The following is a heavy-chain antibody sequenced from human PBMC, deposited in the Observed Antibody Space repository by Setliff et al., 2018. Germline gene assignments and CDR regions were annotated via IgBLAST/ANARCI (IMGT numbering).Heavy chain of an antibody. V-gene: IGHV1-8*01. CDR1: GYTFTSYD. CDR2: MNPTSGNT. J-gene: IGHJ6*03. Sequence: ASVKVSCKASGYTFTSYDINWVRQATGQGLEWMGWMNPTSGNTVYAQKFQGRVTMTRDTSTSTAYMELRSLRSDDTAVYYCARKIPPQYYYMDVWGKGTTVTVSS. CDR3: ARKIPPQYYYMDV.